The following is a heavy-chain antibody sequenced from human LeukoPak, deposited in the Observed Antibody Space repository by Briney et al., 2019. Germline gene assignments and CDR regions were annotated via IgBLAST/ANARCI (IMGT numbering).Heavy chain of an antibody. D-gene: IGHD3-10*01. V-gene: IGHV1-2*02. Sequence: ASVKVSCKASGYTFTGYYMRWVRQAPGQGLESLRWNDPNSGGTYYAQKFQGRVTMTRDTCISTAYMELSRLRSDDTAVYYCARDQAMVRGSLSGMDVWGQGTTVIVSS. CDR1: GYTFTGYY. CDR2: NDPNSGGT. CDR3: ARDQAMVRGSLSGMDV. J-gene: IGHJ6*02.